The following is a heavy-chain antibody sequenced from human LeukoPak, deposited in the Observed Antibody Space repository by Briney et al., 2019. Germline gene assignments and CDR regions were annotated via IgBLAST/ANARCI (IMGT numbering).Heavy chain of an antibody. D-gene: IGHD6-13*01. J-gene: IGHJ6*03. Sequence: PSETLSLTCTVSGGSISSYHWSWIRQPPGKGLEWTGYIYYSGSTNYNPSLKSRVTISVDTSKNQFSLKLSSVAAADTAVYYCARSYSSSWYITQYYYYMDVWGKGTTVTVSS. V-gene: IGHV4-59*01. CDR3: ARSYSSSWYITQYYYYMDV. CDR2: IYYSGST. CDR1: GGSISSYH.